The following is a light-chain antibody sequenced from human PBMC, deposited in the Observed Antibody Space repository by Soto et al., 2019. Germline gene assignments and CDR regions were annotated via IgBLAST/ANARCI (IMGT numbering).Light chain of an antibody. CDR3: SSYTSSSNYV. J-gene: IGLJ1*01. CDR2: EVS. V-gene: IGLV2-14*01. CDR1: SSDVGAYKY. Sequence: QSVLTQPASVSGSPGQSITISCTGTSSDVGAYKYVSWYQQHPGKTPKLMIYEVSNRPSGVSNRFSGSKSGNTASLTISGRQAEDEADYYCSSYTSSSNYVFGTGTKLTVL.